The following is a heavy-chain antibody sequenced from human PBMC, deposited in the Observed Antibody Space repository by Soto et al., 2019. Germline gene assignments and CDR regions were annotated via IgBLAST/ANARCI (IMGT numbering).Heavy chain of an antibody. CDR1: GFTFSSYA. CDR2: ISGSGGST. Sequence: EVQLLESGGGLVQPGGSLRLSCAASGFTFSSYAMSWVRQAPGKGLEWVSAISGSGGSTYYADSVKGRFTISRDNSKNTLYLQMNSLRAEDTAVYYCAKGLSELGCSCYPGCYFDLWGRGTLVTVSS. D-gene: IGHD2-15*01. J-gene: IGHJ2*01. CDR3: AKGLSELGCSCYPGCYFDL. V-gene: IGHV3-23*01.